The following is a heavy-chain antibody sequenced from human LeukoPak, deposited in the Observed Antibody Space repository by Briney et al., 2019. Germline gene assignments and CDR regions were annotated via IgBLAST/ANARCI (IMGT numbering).Heavy chain of an antibody. CDR1: GYTFTSYY. CDR2: INPSGGST. CDR3: ARGEIYGDLDY. V-gene: IGHV1-46*01. Sequence: ASVKVSCKAAGYTFTSYYMHWVRQAPGQGLEGMGIINPSGGSTSYAQKFQGRVTMTRDTSTSTVYMELSSLRSDDTAVYYCARGEIYGDLDYWRQGTLLTVSS. D-gene: IGHD4-17*01. J-gene: IGHJ4*02.